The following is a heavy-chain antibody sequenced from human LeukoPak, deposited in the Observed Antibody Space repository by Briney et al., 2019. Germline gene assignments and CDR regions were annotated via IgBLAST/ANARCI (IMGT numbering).Heavy chain of an antibody. Sequence: PGGSLRLSCIGTGFTFSNDAMGWVRQAPGKGLEWVSGISGSGGSTYYADSVKGRFTISRDNSKNTLYLQMTSLRVEDTAVYYCAKDRGRTWVQLANWGQGTLVTVPS. D-gene: IGHD3-10*01. V-gene: IGHV3-23*01. CDR2: ISGSGGST. CDR1: GFTFSNDA. CDR3: AKDRGRTWVQLAN. J-gene: IGHJ4*02.